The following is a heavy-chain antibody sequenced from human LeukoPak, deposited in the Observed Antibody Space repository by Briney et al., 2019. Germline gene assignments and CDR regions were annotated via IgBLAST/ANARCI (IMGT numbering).Heavy chain of an antibody. Sequence: SETLSLTCTVSGGSISSGDYYWSWIRQPPGKGLEWIGYIYYSGSTYYNPSLKSRVTISVDTSKNQFSLKLSSVTAADTAVCYCASQSFSSTSSLDDWGQGTLVTVSS. J-gene: IGHJ4*02. D-gene: IGHD2-2*01. CDR3: ASQSFSSTSSLDD. CDR2: IYYSGST. V-gene: IGHV4-30-4*01. CDR1: GGSISSGDYY.